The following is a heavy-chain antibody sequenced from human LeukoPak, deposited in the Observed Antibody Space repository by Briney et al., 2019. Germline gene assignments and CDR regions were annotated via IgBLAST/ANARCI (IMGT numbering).Heavy chain of an antibody. D-gene: IGHD3-22*01. J-gene: IGHJ4*02. V-gene: IGHV4-34*01. Sequence: PSETLSLTCAVYGGSFSGYYWSWIRQPPGKGLEWIGEINHSGSTNYNPSLKSRVTISVDTSKNQFSLKLSSVTAADTAVYYCARGYYYDSSGYYDDCWGQGTLVTVSS. CDR2: INHSGST. CDR1: GGSFSGYY. CDR3: ARGYYYDSSGYYDDC.